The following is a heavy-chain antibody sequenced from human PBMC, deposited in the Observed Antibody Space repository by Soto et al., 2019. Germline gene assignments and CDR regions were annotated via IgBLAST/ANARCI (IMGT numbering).Heavy chain of an antibody. Sequence: SVKVSCKASGGTFSSYAISWVRQAPGQGLEWMGGIIPIFGTANYAQKFQGRVTITADESTSTAYMELSSLRSEDTAVYYCGRDSVLRYFDWLLRNYYYYYGMDVWG. CDR2: IIPIFGTA. CDR3: GRDSVLRYFDWLLRNYYYYYGMDV. CDR1: GGTFSSYA. J-gene: IGHJ6*02. D-gene: IGHD3-9*01. V-gene: IGHV1-69*13.